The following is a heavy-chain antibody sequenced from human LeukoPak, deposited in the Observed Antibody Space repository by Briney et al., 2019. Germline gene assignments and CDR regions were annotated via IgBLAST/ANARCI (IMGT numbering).Heavy chain of an antibody. Sequence: ASVKVSCKASGDTFSSYGIGWVRQAPGQGLGWMGGIIPIFGTANYAQKFQGRVTITTDESTSTAYMELSSLRSEDTAVYYCARAAVTNCGVDYYMDVWGKGTTVTVSS. CDR2: IIPIFGTA. J-gene: IGHJ6*03. CDR3: ARAAVTNCGVDYYMDV. CDR1: GDTFSSYG. D-gene: IGHD3-3*01. V-gene: IGHV1-69*05.